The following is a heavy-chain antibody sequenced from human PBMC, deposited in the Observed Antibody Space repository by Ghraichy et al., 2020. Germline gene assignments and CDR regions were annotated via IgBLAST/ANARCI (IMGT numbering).Heavy chain of an antibody. Sequence: GGSLRLSCAASGFTFSSYAMHWVRQAPGKGLEWVAVISYDGSNKYYADSVKGRFTISRDNSKNTLYLQMNSLRAEDTAVYYCASPPGKALQLWTDYWGQGTLVTVSS. CDR3: ASPPGKALQLWTDY. CDR1: GFTFSSYA. D-gene: IGHD5-18*01. J-gene: IGHJ4*02. CDR2: ISYDGSNK. V-gene: IGHV3-30-3*01.